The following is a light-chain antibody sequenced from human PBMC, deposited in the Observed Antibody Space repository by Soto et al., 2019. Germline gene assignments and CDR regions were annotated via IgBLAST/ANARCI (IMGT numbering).Light chain of an antibody. V-gene: IGLV2-14*01. CDR2: DVS. Sequence: QSALTQPASVSGSPGQSITISCTGTSSDVGAYNSVSWYQQHPGKAPKLMIYDVSNRPSGVSYRFSGSKSGNTASLTISGLQAEDEADYYCSSYTSSSTVVFGGGTQLTVL. CDR1: SSDVGAYNS. CDR3: SSYTSSSTVV. J-gene: IGLJ3*02.